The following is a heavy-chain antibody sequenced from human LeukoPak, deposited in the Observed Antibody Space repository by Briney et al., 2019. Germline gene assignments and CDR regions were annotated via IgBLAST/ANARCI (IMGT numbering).Heavy chain of an antibody. J-gene: IGHJ6*03. Sequence: GGSLRLSCAASGFTVSSNYMSWVRQAPGKGLEWVSVIYSGGSTYYADSVKGRFTISRDNSKNTLYLQMNSLRAEDTAVYYCAKEDPFSYYYYMDVWGKGTTVTVSS. V-gene: IGHV3-53*01. CDR1: GFTVSSNY. CDR3: AKEDPFSYYYYMDV. CDR2: IYSGGST.